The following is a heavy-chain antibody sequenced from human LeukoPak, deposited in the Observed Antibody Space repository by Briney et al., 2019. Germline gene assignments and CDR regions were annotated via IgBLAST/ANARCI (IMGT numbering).Heavy chain of an antibody. CDR3: ARSAAYYNEADI. CDR1: GYTFTIYN. D-gene: IGHD3-9*01. Sequence: EASVKVSCKTSGYTFTIYNIHWVRQAPGQGLEWMGIINPSGGSTTYAQKFQGRLTMTSATSTSTVYMELSSLRSEDTAVYYCARSAAYYNEADIWGQGTMVTVSS. J-gene: IGHJ3*02. V-gene: IGHV1-46*01. CDR2: INPSGGST.